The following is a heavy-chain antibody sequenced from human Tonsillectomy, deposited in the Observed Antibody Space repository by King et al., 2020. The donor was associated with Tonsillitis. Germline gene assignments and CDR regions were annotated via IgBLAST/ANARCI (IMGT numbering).Heavy chain of an antibody. J-gene: IGHJ5*02. CDR3: ARRPSYYDFWSGYLPTNWFDP. Sequence: VQLVESGGGLVKPGGSLRLSCAASGFTFSDYSMTWIRQAPGKGLEWVSYISSSGSSIYYADSVKGRFTISRDDANNSLYLQMNSLRADDTAVYYCARRPSYYDFWSGYLPTNWFDPWGQGTLVTVSS. CDR1: GFTFSDYS. V-gene: IGHV3-11*01. D-gene: IGHD3-3*01. CDR2: ISSSGSSI.